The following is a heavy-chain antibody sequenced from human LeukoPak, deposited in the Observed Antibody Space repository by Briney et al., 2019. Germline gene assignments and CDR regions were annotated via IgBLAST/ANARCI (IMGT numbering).Heavy chain of an antibody. CDR2: INPSGGST. CDR3: AREAPYCSGGGCYSVGRCDY. J-gene: IGHJ4*02. D-gene: IGHD2-15*01. CDR1: GYTFTSYY. V-gene: IGHV1-46*01. Sequence: ASVKVSCKASGYTFTSYYMHWVRQAPGQGLEWMGIINPSGGSTSYAQKFQGRVTMTRDTSTSTVYMELSSLRSEDTAVYYCAREAPYCSGGGCYSVGRCDYWGQGTLVTVSS.